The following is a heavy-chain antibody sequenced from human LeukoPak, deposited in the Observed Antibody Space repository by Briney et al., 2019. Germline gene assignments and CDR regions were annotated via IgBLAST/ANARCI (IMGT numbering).Heavy chain of an antibody. CDR3: AILAPYDFWSGYSIDPYYYMDV. J-gene: IGHJ6*03. CDR2: MNPNSGNT. V-gene: IGHV1-8*03. D-gene: IGHD3-3*01. Sequence: PVASVKVSCKASGYTFTSYDINWVRQATGQGLEWMGWMNPNSGNTGYAQKFQGRVTITRNTSISTAYMELSSLRSEDTAVYYCAILAPYDFWSGYSIDPYYYMDVWGKGTTVTVS. CDR1: GYTFTSYD.